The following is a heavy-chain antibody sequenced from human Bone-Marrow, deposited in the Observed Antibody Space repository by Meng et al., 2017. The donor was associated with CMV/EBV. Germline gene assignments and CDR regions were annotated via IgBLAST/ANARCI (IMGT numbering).Heavy chain of an antibody. CDR2: ISAYNGNT. V-gene: IGHV1-18*01. Sequence: GESLKISCAASGFTFSSYGISWVRQAPGQGLEWMGWISAYNGNTNYAQKLQGRVTMTTDTSTSTAYMELRSLRSDDTAVYYCARSVLGRCSSTSCHPTSYYYYGMDVWGQGTTVTVSS. J-gene: IGHJ6*02. CDR1: GFTFSSYG. D-gene: IGHD2-2*01. CDR3: ARSVLGRCSSTSCHPTSYYYYGMDV.